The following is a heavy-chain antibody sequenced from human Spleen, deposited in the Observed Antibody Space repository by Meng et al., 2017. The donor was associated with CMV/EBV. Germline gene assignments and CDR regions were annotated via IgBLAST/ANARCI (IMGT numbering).Heavy chain of an antibody. D-gene: IGHD2-15*01. Sequence: SETLSLTCTVSGDSVSSGSFYWSWIRQPPGKGLESIGYISNSGSTNYNPSLKSRVTISVDTSKNQFSLKLTSVTAADTAVYFCARDVVVVVATTQGYYHYGLDVWGQGTTVTVSS. J-gene: IGHJ6*02. CDR1: GDSVSSGSFY. CDR3: ARDVVVVVATTQGYYHYGLDV. CDR2: ISNSGST. V-gene: IGHV4-61*01.